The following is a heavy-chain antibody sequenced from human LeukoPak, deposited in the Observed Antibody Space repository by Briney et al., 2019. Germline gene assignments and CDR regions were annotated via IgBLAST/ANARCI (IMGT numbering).Heavy chain of an antibody. CDR2: INTNTGNP. V-gene: IGHV7-4-1*02. J-gene: IGHJ4*02. Sequence: ASVKVSCKTSGYTFTSYAISWVRQAPGQGLEWMGWINTNTGNPTYAQGFAGRYVFSLDTSVSTAYLQISGLKADDTAVYYCGRDPKLGIRGYTYGYIDSWGQGTLVTVSS. D-gene: IGHD5-18*01. CDR1: GYTFTSYA. CDR3: GRDPKLGIRGYTYGYIDS.